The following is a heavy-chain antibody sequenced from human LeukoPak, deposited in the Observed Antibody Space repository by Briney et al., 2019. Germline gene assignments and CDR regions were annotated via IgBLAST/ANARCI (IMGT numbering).Heavy chain of an antibody. D-gene: IGHD3-22*01. CDR1: GGSISSYY. V-gene: IGHV4-59*08. CDR3: ARWGYYTGADAFDI. CDR2: IYYSGST. J-gene: IGHJ3*02. Sequence: KPSETLSLTCTVSGGSISSYYWSWIRQPPGKGLEWIGYIYYSGSTNYNLSLKSRVTISVDTSKNQFSLKLSSVTAADTAVYYCARWGYYTGADAFDIWGQGTMVTVSS.